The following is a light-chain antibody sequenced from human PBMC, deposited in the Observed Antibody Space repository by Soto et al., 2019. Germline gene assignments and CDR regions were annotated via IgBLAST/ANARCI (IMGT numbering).Light chain of an antibody. CDR1: QSVSSNY. V-gene: IGKV3-20*01. J-gene: IGKJ3*01. CDR3: QQYGSTPFT. Sequence: EIAVTQSPGTLSLSPGERDTLSCRASQSVSSNYFAWYQQKPGPSPRLLIYGAFSGASDSPDRFSGSVSGTDFTLIISRLEPEDFAMYYCQQYGSTPFTFGPGTKLDVK. CDR2: GAF.